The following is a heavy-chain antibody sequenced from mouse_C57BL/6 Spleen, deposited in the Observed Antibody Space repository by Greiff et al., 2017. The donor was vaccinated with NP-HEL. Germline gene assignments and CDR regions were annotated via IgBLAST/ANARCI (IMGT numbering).Heavy chain of an antibody. CDR2: IYPGSGST. CDR1: GYTFTSYW. CDR3: ARWSGSGWHFDY. D-gene: IGHD3-2*02. V-gene: IGHV1-55*01. J-gene: IGHJ2*01. Sequence: QVQLKESGAELVKPGASVKMSCKASGYTFTSYWITWVKQRPGPGLEWIGDIYPGSGSTNYNEKFKSKATLTVDTSSSTAYMQLSSLTSEDSAVYYCARWSGSGWHFDYWSQGTTLTVSS.